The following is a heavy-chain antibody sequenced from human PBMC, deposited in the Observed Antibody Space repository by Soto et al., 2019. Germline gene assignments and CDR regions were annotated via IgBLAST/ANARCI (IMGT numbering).Heavy chain of an antibody. V-gene: IGHV3-23*01. J-gene: IGHJ4*02. CDR2: ISGSGGST. Sequence: GGSLRLSCAASGFTFSSYAMSWVRQAPGKGLEWVPAISGSGGSTYYADSVKGRFTISRDNSKNTLYLQMNSLRAEDTAVYYCAIGAYDSSGYLWYWGQGTLVTVSS. CDR3: AIGAYDSSGYLWY. CDR1: GFTFSSYA. D-gene: IGHD3-22*01.